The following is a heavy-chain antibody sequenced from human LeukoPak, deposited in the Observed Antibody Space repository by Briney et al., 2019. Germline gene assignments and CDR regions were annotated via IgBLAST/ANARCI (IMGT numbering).Heavy chain of an antibody. J-gene: IGHJ4*02. V-gene: IGHV3-23*01. CDR3: AKYGNWYSYFDY. CDR2: VDYSGGDT. CDR1: GFTLSSYE. Sequence: GGSLRLSCIASGFTLSSYEMSWIRQAPGKGLEWVSSVDYSGGDTHYADSVMGRFTISRDNSKNTLHLQMNSLRAEDTAVYYCAKYGNWYSYFDYWGQGTLVTVSS. D-gene: IGHD6-13*01.